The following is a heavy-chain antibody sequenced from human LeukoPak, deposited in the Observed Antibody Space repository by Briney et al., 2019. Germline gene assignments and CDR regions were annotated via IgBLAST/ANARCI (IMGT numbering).Heavy chain of an antibody. D-gene: IGHD6-13*01. CDR2: IIPILGIA. CDR1: GGTFSSYA. Sequence: ASVKVSCKASGGTFSSYAISWVRQAPGQGLEWMGRIIPILGIANYAQKFQGRVTITADKSTSTAYMELRSLRSEDTAVYYCAVRAGYYYYYGMDVWGQGTTVTVSS. CDR3: AVRAGYYYYYGMDV. V-gene: IGHV1-69*04. J-gene: IGHJ6*02.